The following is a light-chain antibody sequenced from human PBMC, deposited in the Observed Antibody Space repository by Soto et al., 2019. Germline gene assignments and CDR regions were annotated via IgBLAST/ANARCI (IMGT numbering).Light chain of an antibody. CDR1: QSVSSY. J-gene: IGKJ2*01. CDR3: QLRGNWPPYT. CDR2: DAS. Sequence: EIVLTQSPATLSLSPGERATLSCRASQSVSSYLAWYQQKPGQAPRLLIYDASNRATGIPARFRGSGSGTDFALTISSLEPEDFAVYYCQLRGNWPPYTFGQGIKLEI. V-gene: IGKV3-11*01.